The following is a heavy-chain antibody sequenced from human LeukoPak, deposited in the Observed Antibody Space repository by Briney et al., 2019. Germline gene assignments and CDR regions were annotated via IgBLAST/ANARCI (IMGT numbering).Heavy chain of an antibody. V-gene: IGHV5-51*01. D-gene: IGHD3-16*02. CDR2: IYPGDSDT. CDR3: ARSRAEKVPVWGSYRHHDAFDL. CDR1: GYRFPNYW. J-gene: IGHJ3*01. Sequence: GESLKISCKGSGYRFPNYWIGWVRQMPGKGLEWMGIIYPGDSDTTYKPSFQGHITVSADMSISTAYLQWSSLKASDTAMYHCARSRAEKVPVWGSYRHHDAFDLWGQGTRVTVSS.